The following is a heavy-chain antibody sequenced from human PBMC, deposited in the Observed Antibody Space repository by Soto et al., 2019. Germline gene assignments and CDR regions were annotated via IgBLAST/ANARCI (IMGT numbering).Heavy chain of an antibody. Sequence: QVQLVESGGGVVQPGRSLRLSCAASGFTFSSYGMHWVRQAPGKGLEWVAVISYDGSNKYYADSVKGRFTISRDNSKNPLYLQMNSLRAEDTAVYYCAKEDDSSHFDYWGQGTLGTVSS. J-gene: IGHJ4*02. CDR2: ISYDGSNK. D-gene: IGHD3-22*01. CDR1: GFTFSSYG. CDR3: AKEDDSSHFDY. V-gene: IGHV3-30*18.